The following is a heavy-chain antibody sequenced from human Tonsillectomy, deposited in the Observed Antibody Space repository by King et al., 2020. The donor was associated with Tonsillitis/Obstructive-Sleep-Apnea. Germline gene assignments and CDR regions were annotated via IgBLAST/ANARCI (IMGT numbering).Heavy chain of an antibody. CDR2: IYAGDRT. CDR3: AGDPTSVTAWGY. D-gene: IGHD4-17*01. V-gene: IGHV3-53*01. CDR1: GVSVTYYY. J-gene: IGHJ4*02. Sequence: VQLVESGGGLIQPGGSLRLSCAASGVSVTYYYMTWVRQAPGKGLEWVSSIYAGDRTDYADSVKGRFNISRDRSKNTLFLQVSGLRVEDTAIYCCAGDPTSVTAWGYWGQGTLVTVSS.